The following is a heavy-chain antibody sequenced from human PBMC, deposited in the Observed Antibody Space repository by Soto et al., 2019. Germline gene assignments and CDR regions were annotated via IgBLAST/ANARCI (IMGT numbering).Heavy chain of an antibody. V-gene: IGHV3-23*01. CDR2: ISGSGGST. J-gene: IGHJ6*02. CDR1: GFTFSSYA. Sequence: EVQLLESGGGLVQPGGSLRLSCAASGFTFSSYAMSWVRQAPGKGLEWVSAISGSGGSTYYADSVKGRFTISRDNSKNRLYLQMHSLRAGDTAVYYGAKVRGMVRGSDYYYYGMDVWGQGTTVTVSS. CDR3: AKVRGMVRGSDYYYYGMDV. D-gene: IGHD3-10*01.